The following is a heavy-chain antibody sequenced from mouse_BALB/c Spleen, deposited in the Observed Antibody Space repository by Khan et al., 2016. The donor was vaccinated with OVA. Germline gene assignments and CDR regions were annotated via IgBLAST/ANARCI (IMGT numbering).Heavy chain of an antibody. J-gene: IGHJ2*01. CDR3: ARTAGIEY. CDR1: GYSITSGYG. CDR2: ISYSGST. V-gene: IGHV3-2*02. D-gene: IGHD1-2*01. Sequence: VELVESGPGLVKPSQSLSLTCNVTGYSITSGYGWNWIRQFPGNKLEWMGYISYSGSTNYNPSLKSRISITRDTSKNQFFLQLNSVTTEDTATXYCARTAGIEYWGQGTTLTVSS.